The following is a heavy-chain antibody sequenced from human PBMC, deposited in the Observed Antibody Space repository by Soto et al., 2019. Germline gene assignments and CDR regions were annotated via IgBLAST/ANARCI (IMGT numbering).Heavy chain of an antibody. CDR1: GFTVSSNY. CDR3: ARGPGYDFWSGYSFDDY. D-gene: IGHD3-3*01. CDR2: IYSGGST. J-gene: IGHJ4*02. V-gene: IGHV3-66*01. Sequence: EVQLVESGGGLVQPGGSLRLSCAASGFTVSSNYMSWVRQAPGKGLEWVSVIYSGGSTYYADSVKGRFTISRDNSKNTLYLQMNSLRAEDTAVYYCARGPGYDFWSGYSFDDYWGQGTLVTVSS.